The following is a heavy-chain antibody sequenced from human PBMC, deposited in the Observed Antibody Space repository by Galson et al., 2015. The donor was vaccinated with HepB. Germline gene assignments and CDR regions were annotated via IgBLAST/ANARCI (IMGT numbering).Heavy chain of an antibody. J-gene: IGHJ3*02. CDR3: ARDLTFAPIRGEVGAFDI. D-gene: IGHD3-10*01. CDR1: GGSISSYY. Sequence: ETLSLTCTVSGGSISSYYWSWIRQPPGKGLEWIGSIYYSGSTYYNPSLKSRVTISVDTSKNQFSLKLSSVTAADTAVYYCARDLTFAPIRGEVGAFDIWGQGTMVTVSS. V-gene: IGHV4-59*01. CDR2: IYYSGST.